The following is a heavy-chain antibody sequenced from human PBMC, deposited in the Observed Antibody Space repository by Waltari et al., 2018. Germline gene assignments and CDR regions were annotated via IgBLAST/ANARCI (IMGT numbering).Heavy chain of an antibody. CDR3: ARGPVDGTKRGAFDI. CDR1: GFIFGSNG. CDR2: VSYDGSET. V-gene: IGHV3-30*03. J-gene: IGHJ3*02. D-gene: IGHD1-1*01. Sequence: QVQLVESGGTVVRPGKSLRLSCVGSGFIFGSNGMHWVRQAPGKRLWWVAGVSYDGSETYYGDSVKGRFTISRDNSNNTLHLQMTSLRDEDTAIFYCARGPVDGTKRGAFDIWGQGTMVTVSS.